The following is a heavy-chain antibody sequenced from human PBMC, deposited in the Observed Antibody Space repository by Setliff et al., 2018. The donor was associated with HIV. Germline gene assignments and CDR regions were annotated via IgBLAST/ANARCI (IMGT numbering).Heavy chain of an antibody. V-gene: IGHV4-4*08. J-gene: IGHJ4*02. CDR2: IYPSGST. Sequence: SETLSLTCTVSGGSMSSFYWSWIRQLPGKGLEWNGYIYPSGSTSYNPSRKSRLTISVDTSRNQFSLRLSSVTAADTAVYYCARGHWNDDFDFWGQGTLVTVSS. D-gene: IGHD1-1*01. CDR3: ARGHWNDDFDF. CDR1: GGSMSSFY.